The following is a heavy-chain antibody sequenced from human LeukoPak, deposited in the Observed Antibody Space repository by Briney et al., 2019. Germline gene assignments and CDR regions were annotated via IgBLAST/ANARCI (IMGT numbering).Heavy chain of an antibody. CDR1: GYSFTSYW. Sequence: GESLKISCKGSGYSFTSYWIGWVRQMPGKGLEWLGIIYPGESDTRYSPSFQGQVTITADKSISTAYLQWSSLKSSDTAMYYCASPGGSGWYRSDFQHWGQGTLVTVSS. V-gene: IGHV5-51*01. CDR3: ASPGGSGWYRSDFQH. J-gene: IGHJ1*01. D-gene: IGHD6-19*01. CDR2: IYPGESDT.